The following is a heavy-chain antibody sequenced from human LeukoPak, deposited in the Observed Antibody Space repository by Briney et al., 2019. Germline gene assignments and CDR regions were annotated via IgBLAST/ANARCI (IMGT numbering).Heavy chain of an antibody. D-gene: IGHD6-13*01. J-gene: IGHJ5*02. CDR3: ARTDYGYSSSWYRVNWFDP. Sequence: GGSLRLSCAASGFTFSSYWMSWVRQAPGEGLEWVSAISGSGDDTYYADSVKGRFTISRDNSKNTLYLQMNSLRAEDTAVYYCARTDYGYSSSWYRVNWFDPWGQGTLVTVSS. V-gene: IGHV3-23*01. CDR2: ISGSGDDT. CDR1: GFTFSSYW.